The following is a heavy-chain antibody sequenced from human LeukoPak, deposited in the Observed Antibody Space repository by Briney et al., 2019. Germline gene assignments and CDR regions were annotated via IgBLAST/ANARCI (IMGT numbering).Heavy chain of an antibody. CDR3: ARGELSAYYDFWSGYYEAPDY. CDR2: INTDGSST. D-gene: IGHD3-3*01. Sequence: GGSLRLSCAASGFTFSSYWMHWVRQAPGKGLVWVSRINTDGSSTSYADSVKGRFTISRDNAKNTLYLQMNSLRAEDTAVYYCARGELSAYYDFWSGYYEAPDYWGQGTLVTVSS. CDR1: GFTFSSYW. V-gene: IGHV3-74*01. J-gene: IGHJ4*02.